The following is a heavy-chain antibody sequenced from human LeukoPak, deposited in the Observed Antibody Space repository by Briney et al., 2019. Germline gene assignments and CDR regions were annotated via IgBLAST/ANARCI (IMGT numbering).Heavy chain of an antibody. CDR3: ARDVGSGSRGMGYYYYYGMDV. Sequence: SGGSLRLSCAPTGFTFSSYWTSWVRQAPGKGLEWVANIKRYGSEKYYVGSVKGRFTISRDNAKNSLYLQMNSLRAEDTAVYYCARDVGSGSRGMGYYYYYGMDVWGQGTTVTVS. CDR1: GFTFSSYW. V-gene: IGHV3-7*01. D-gene: IGHD3-10*01. CDR2: IKRYGSEK. J-gene: IGHJ6*02.